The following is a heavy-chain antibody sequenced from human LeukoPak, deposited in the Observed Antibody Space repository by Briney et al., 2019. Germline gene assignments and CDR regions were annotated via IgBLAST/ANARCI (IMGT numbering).Heavy chain of an antibody. J-gene: IGHJ4*02. CDR2: IYYNGDT. CDR1: GGSISSSSYY. D-gene: IGHD2-21*02. V-gene: IGHV4-39*01. Sequence: PSETLSLTCTVSGGSISSSSYYWGWIRQPPGKGLEWIGSIYYNGDTYYSPSLKSRVTISVDTSRNQFALKLNSVTAADTAVYYCARGDPFDYWGQGTLVTVSS. CDR3: ARGDPFDY.